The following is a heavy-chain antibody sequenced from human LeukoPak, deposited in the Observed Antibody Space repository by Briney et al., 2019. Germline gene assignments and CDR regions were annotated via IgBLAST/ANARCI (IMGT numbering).Heavy chain of an antibody. V-gene: IGHV4-4*07. CDR2: IYTSGST. CDR1: GGSISSYY. CDR3: AGGHYDFWSGYYTSFDY. D-gene: IGHD3-3*01. Sequence: SETLSLTRTVSGGSISSYYWSWIRQPAGKGLEWIGRIYTSGSTNYNPSLKSRVTMSVDTSKNQFSLKLSSVTAADTAVYYCAGGHYDFWSGYYTSFDYWGQGTLVTVSS. J-gene: IGHJ4*02.